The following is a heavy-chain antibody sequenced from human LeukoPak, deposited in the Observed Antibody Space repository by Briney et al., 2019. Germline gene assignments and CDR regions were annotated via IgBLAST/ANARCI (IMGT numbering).Heavy chain of an antibody. V-gene: IGHV3-23*01. CDR2: ITDSGGYT. J-gene: IGHJ4*02. CDR1: GFXFSSYW. Sequence: PGGSLRLSCAASGFXFSSYWISWVRQAPGKGLEWVSTITDSGGYTYYADSVKGRFTISRDNSKNTLFLRMNSLRAEDTAVYFCAKQSLYDSSGHFHYWGQGTLVTVSS. CDR3: AKQSLYDSSGHFHY. D-gene: IGHD3-22*01.